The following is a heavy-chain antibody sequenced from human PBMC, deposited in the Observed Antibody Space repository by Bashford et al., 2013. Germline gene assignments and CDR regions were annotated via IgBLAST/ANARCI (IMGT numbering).Heavy chain of an antibody. J-gene: IGHJ5*02. D-gene: IGHD6-13*01. CDR1: GGSMTSYY. CDR3: ARNRIGAGVTLFWFDP. CDR2: VYSSGTT. V-gene: IGHV4-59*12. Sequence: SETLSLTCTVSGGSMTSYYWTWIRQSPGRGLEWIGHVYSSGTTYYNPSLESRVTMSVDMSKNQFSLKLSSVTAADTAIYYCARNRIGAGVTLFWFDPWGQGTLVTVSS.